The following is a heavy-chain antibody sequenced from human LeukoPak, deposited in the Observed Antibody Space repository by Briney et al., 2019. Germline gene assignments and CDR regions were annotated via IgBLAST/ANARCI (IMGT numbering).Heavy chain of an antibody. V-gene: IGHV7-4-1*02. Sequence: GASVKVSCKASGYSFTTHGIHWVRQAPGQGLEWMGWINTNTGNTRYAQAFIGRFVFSLDTSVNTAYLQINSLKAEDTAVYYCARAIPVYSELDSWGQGTLVTVSS. CDR3: ARAIPVYSELDS. D-gene: IGHD4-11*01. CDR1: GYSFTTHG. CDR2: INTNTGNT. J-gene: IGHJ4*02.